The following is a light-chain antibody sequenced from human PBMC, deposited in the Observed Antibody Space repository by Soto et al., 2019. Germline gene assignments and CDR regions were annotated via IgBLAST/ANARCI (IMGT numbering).Light chain of an antibody. CDR3: SSYTTAAPYV. CDR2: EVS. V-gene: IGLV2-14*01. CDR1: SSDVGAYDY. J-gene: IGLJ1*01. Sequence: QSALTQPASVSGSPGQSITISCTGTSSDVGAYDYVSWYQQHPGKAPKYLIYEVSNRPSGISDRFSGSKSGTTASLTISALQADDEADYYCSSYTTAAPYVFTPVTNVTV.